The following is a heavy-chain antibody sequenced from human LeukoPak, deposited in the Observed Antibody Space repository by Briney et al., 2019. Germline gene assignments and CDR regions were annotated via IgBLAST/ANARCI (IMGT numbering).Heavy chain of an antibody. CDR2: ITTTGAGT. CDR1: GFTFSSYA. CDR3: AKRAGSYRCFDD. V-gene: IGHV3-23*01. Sequence: SGGSLRLSCAASGFTFSSYAMNWVRQAPGKGLEWVSAITTTGAGTFYADSVKGRFTIPRDNSKNTLFLQMNSLRAEDTAIYYCAKRAGSYRCFDDWGQGTLVTVSS. D-gene: IGHD3-16*02. J-gene: IGHJ4*02.